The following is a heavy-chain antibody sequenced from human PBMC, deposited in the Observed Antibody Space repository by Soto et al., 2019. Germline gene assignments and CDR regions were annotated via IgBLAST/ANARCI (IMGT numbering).Heavy chain of an antibody. CDR2: ISSSSSYI. V-gene: IGHV3-21*01. CDR3: AREEWFDP. CDR1: GFTFSSYG. Sequence: PGGSLRLSCAASGFTFSSYGMHWVRQAPGKGLEWVSSISSSSSYIYYAVSVKGRFTISRDNAKNSLYLQMNSLRAEDTAVYYCAREEWFDPWGQGTLVTVSS. J-gene: IGHJ5*02.